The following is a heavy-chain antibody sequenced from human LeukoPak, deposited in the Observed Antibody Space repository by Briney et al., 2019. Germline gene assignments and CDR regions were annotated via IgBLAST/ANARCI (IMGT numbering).Heavy chain of an antibody. CDR2: INPNSGGT. J-gene: IGHJ5*02. CDR3: ARSSPRWNDRWFDP. CDR1: GYTFTGYY. V-gene: IGHV1-2*02. D-gene: IGHD1-1*01. Sequence: ASVKVSCTASGYTFTGYYMHWVRQAPGQGLEWMGWINPNSGGTNYAQKFQGRVTMTRDTSISTAYMELSRLRSDDTAVYYCARSSPRWNDRWFDPWGQGTLVTVSS.